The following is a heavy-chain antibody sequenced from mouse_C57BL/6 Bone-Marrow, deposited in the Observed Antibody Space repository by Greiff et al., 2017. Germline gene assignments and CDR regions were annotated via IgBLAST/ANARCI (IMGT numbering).Heavy chain of an antibody. J-gene: IGHJ3*01. CDR1: GFSLSTFGLG. D-gene: IGHD1-1*01. CDR2: IWWDDDK. Sequence: QVTLKESGPGILQPSQTLSLTCSFSGFSLSTFGLGVGWIRQPSGKGLEWLAHIWWDDDKYYNPALKSRLTISKDTSKNQVFLKITNVDTADTATYYWARKENYGSSSSWFAYWGQGTLGTVAA. CDR3: ARKENYGSSSSWFAY. V-gene: IGHV8-8*01.